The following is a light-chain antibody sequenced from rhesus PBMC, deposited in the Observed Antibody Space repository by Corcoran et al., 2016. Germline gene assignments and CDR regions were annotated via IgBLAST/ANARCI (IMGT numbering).Light chain of an antibody. CDR2: EVT. V-gene: IGLV2-13*03. Sequence: QAAPTQSPSVSGSPGQSVTISCTGTNRDIGGYDRVSWYKQHPGRVPKLMIYEVTKRASGVSDRFSGSKSANTASLTISGLQAEDGADYICYSYVSADTFIFGTGTRLTVL. CDR3: YSYVSADTFI. J-gene: IGLJ1*01. CDR1: NRDIGGYDR.